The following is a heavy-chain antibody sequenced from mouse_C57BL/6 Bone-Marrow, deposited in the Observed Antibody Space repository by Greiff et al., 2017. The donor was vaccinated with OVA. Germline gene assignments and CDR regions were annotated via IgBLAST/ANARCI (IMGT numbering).Heavy chain of an antibody. J-gene: IGHJ4*01. CDR3: ARSYYGSSYEDYYAMDY. CDR2: IDPANGNT. CDR1: GFNIKNTY. D-gene: IGHD1-1*01. V-gene: IGHV14-3*01. Sequence: VHVKQSVAELVRPGASVKLSCTASGFNIKNTYMHWVKQRPEQGLEWIGRIDPANGNTKYAPKFQGKATITADTSSNTAYLQLSSLTSEDTAIYYCARSYYGSSYEDYYAMDYWGQGTSVTVSS.